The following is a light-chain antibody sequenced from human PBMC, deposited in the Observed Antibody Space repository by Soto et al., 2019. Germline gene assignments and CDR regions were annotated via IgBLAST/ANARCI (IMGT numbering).Light chain of an antibody. CDR3: CSYAGSYTHV. V-gene: IGLV2-11*01. CDR1: CSDVGRYNF. CDR2: DVI. J-gene: IGLJ1*01. Sequence: QSALTQPRSVSGSPGQSVTISCTGTCSDVGRYNFVSWYQQHPDKAPKLMIYDVIKRPSGVPDRFSGSKSGNTASLTIYGLQAEDEADYHCCSYAGSYTHVFGTGTKLTVL.